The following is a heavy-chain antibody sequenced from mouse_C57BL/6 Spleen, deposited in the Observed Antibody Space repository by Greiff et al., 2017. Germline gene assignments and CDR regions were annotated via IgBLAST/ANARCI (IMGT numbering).Heavy chain of an antibody. CDR1: GYTFTDYY. J-gene: IGHJ3*01. D-gene: IGHD1-1*01. CDR2: LYPGSGNT. V-gene: IGHV1-84*01. Sequence: VQLQQSGPELVKPGASVTISCKASGYTFTDYYITWVKQRPGQGLEWIGWLYPGSGNTKYNEKFKGKATLTVDTSSSTAYLQLSSLTSEDSAVYFCARTPFGTVVAPFAYGGQGTLVTVSA. CDR3: ARTPFGTVVAPFAY.